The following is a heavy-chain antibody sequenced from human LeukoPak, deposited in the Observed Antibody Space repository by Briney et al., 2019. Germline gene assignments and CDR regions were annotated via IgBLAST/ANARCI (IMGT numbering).Heavy chain of an antibody. J-gene: IGHJ5*01. V-gene: IGHV3-21*01. CDR1: GFALNSYS. D-gene: IGHD6-19*01. Sequence: PGGSLRLSCAASGFALNSYSLSWVRQAPGKGLEWVSSISSTSAYIHYADLVKGRVTISRDNTDNVVYLQMNSLRGEDTAVYYCARVAVAGPTGWFDSWGPGTLVTVSS. CDR3: ARVAVAGPTGWFDS. CDR2: ISSTSAYI.